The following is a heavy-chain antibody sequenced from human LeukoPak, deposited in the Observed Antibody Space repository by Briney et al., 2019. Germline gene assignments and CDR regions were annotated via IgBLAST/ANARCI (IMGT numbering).Heavy chain of an antibody. Sequence: GGSLRLSCAASGFTFSNAWMSWVRQAPGKGLEWVGRIKSKTDGGTTDYAAPVKGRFTISRDDSKNTLYLQMNSLKTEDTAVYYCTKEPPGYSSGWYWAGNWFDPWGQETLVTVSS. CDR1: GFTFSNAW. D-gene: IGHD6-19*01. CDR2: IKSKTDGGTT. CDR3: TKEPPGYSSGWYWAGNWFDP. J-gene: IGHJ5*02. V-gene: IGHV3-15*01.